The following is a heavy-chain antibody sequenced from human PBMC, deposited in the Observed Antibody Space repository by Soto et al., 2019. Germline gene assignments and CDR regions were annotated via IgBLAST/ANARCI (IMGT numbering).Heavy chain of an antibody. Sequence: PGESLKISCKGSGYSFTSYWISWVRQMPGKGLEWMGRIDPSDSSTNYSPSFQGHVTISADKSISTAYLQWSGLKASDTAMYYCARTRSFTLGFYYDGMDVWGQGTTVTVSS. D-gene: IGHD6-6*01. CDR1: GYSFTSYW. J-gene: IGHJ6*02. CDR2: IDPSDSST. V-gene: IGHV5-10-1*01. CDR3: ARTRSFTLGFYYDGMDV.